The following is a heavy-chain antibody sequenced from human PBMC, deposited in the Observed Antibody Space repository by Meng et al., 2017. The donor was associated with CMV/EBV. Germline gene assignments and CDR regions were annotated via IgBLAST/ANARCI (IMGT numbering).Heavy chain of an antibody. Sequence: SVKVSCKASGGTFSSNTITWVRQAPGQGLEWMGRTIPILGIADYAQKFQGRLTITADKSTRTTFMELSSLRSEDTAVYYCARSLGPPFGDLLYLWGQGTLVTVSS. CDR1: GGTFSSNT. V-gene: IGHV1-69*02. CDR2: TIPILGIA. J-gene: IGHJ5*02. D-gene: IGHD3-10*01. CDR3: ARSLGPPFGDLLYL.